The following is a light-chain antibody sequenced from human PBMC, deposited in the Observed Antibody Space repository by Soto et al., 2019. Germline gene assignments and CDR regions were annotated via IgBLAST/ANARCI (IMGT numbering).Light chain of an antibody. J-gene: IGLJ1*01. CDR2: AVS. Sequence: QSALTQPRSVSGSPGQSVTISCTRTSSYIGPYNQVAWYQQLPGKAPKLIIFAVSKRPSGVPDRFSGSKSGNTASLTISGLQAEDEADYYCSSYAGNYIYVFATGTKLTVL. CDR3: SSYAGNYIYV. V-gene: IGLV2-11*01. CDR1: SSYIGPYNQ.